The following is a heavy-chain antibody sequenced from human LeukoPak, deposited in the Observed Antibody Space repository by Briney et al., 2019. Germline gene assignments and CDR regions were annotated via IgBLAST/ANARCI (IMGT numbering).Heavy chain of an antibody. J-gene: IGHJ6*02. CDR1: GYTFTSYD. D-gene: IGHD2-2*01. CDR2: MSPNSGDT. Sequence: ASVKVSCKASGYTFTSYDFNWVRQATGQRPEWMGWMSPNSGDTGYAQKFQDRVTMTRNTPISTAYMELSSLRSDDTAVYYCASVTPDRADIVVVPAAIQDRYYYYGMDVWGQGTTVTASS. CDR3: ASVTPDRADIVVVPAAIQDRYYYYGMDV. V-gene: IGHV1-8*01.